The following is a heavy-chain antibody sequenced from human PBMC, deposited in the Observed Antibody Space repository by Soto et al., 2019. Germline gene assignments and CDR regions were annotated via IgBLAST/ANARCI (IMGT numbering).Heavy chain of an antibody. Sequence: PSETLSLTCTVSGGSISSGCYYWSWIRQHPGKGLEWIGYIYYSGSTYYNPSLKSRVTISIDTSKNQFSLKLSSVTAADTAVYYCARDRYCSDGSCSIWDYWGQGTLVTVSS. CDR3: ARDRYCSDGSCSIWDY. V-gene: IGHV4-31*03. J-gene: IGHJ4*02. D-gene: IGHD2-15*01. CDR1: GGSISSGCYY. CDR2: IYYSGST.